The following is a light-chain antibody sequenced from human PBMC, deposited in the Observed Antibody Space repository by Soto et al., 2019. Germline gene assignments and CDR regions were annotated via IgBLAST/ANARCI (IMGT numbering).Light chain of an antibody. Sequence: DIQMTQSPSSLSASVGDKVTITCRASQTISSYLNWYQQKPGKAPELLISAASSLQSGVPSRFSGSASGTDFTLTIRSLQPEDFETYYCQQSYITPLTLGGGTKVDIK. CDR2: AAS. CDR1: QTISSY. CDR3: QQSYITPLT. J-gene: IGKJ4*01. V-gene: IGKV1-39*01.